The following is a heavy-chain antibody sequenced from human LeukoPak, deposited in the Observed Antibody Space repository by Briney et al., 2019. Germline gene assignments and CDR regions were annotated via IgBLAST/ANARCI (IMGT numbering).Heavy chain of an antibody. CDR3: ARDLEAANTYYFDY. Sequence: GGSLRLSCAASGFTFNNYAMTWVRQAPGKGLEWVSAITNSGGSTYYADSVKGRFTISRDNSKNTVYLQVNSLRDEDTAVYYCARDLEAANTYYFDYWGQGTMVTVSS. J-gene: IGHJ4*02. D-gene: IGHD6-13*01. V-gene: IGHV3-23*01. CDR1: GFTFNNYA. CDR2: ITNSGGST.